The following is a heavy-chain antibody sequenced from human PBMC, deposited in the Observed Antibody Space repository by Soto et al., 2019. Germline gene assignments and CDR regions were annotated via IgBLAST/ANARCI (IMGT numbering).Heavy chain of an antibody. CDR2: INHSGST. CDR1: GGSFSGYY. CDR3: ARSLDGYNLYYFDY. D-gene: IGHD5-12*01. V-gene: IGHV4-34*01. J-gene: IGHJ4*02. Sequence: SQTLSLTCAVYGGSFSGYYWSWIRQPPGKGLEWIGEINHSGSTNYNPSLKSRVTISVDTSKNQFSLKLSSVTAADTAVYYCARSLDGYNLYYFDYWGQGTLVTVSS.